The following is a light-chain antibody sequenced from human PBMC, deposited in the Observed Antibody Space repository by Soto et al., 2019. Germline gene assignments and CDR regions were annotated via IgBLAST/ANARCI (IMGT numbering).Light chain of an antibody. J-gene: IGKJ5*01. CDR2: STS. CDR3: QHGYNFPLP. CDR1: QDIGIW. Sequence: DIQMTQSPSSVSASVGDRVTITCRASQDIGIWLAWYQQKPGKAPKLLIYSTSNLLGGVPSRCSGSGSGTDFTLTISSLQPEDFATYYSQHGYNFPLPFGQGTRLEIK. V-gene: IGKV1D-12*01.